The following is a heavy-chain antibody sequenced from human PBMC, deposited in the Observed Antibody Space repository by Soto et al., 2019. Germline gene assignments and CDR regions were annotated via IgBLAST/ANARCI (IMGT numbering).Heavy chain of an antibody. V-gene: IGHV3-15*05. J-gene: IGHJ4*02. Sequence: VSMRLSYTASSITFTNSVMSWVRQAPGKGLEWVGRIKNKVDGWTIDYAAPVRGRFTISRDDSKNTLFLQMNNLETEDTAVYYCNTDPGDYEDIWGQGTPVTVSS. D-gene: IGHD4-17*01. CDR3: NTDPGDYEDI. CDR2: IKNKVDGWTI. CDR1: SITFTNSV.